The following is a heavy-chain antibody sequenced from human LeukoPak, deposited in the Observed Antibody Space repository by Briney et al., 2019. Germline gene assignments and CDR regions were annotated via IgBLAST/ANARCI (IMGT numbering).Heavy chain of an antibody. J-gene: IGHJ4*02. CDR1: GYSFTSNY. Sequence: GASVKVSCKASGYSFTSNYMHWVRQAPGQGLEWMGRINPNSGGTNYAQKFQGRVTMTRDTSISTAYMELSRLRSDDTAVYYCARTYSGSSEWYFDYWGQGTLVTVSS. V-gene: IGHV1-2*06. CDR3: ARTYSGSSEWYFDY. CDR2: INPNSGGT. D-gene: IGHD1-26*01.